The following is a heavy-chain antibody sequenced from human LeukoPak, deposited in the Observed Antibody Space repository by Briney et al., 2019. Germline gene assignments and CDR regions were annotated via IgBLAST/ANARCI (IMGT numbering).Heavy chain of an antibody. CDR3: ARGRGTTMVRGVITNYFDL. J-gene: IGHJ2*01. D-gene: IGHD3-10*01. V-gene: IGHV1-2*02. CDR1: GYTFTAHY. CDR2: IDPNSGGT. Sequence: ASVKVSCKASGYTFTAHYIHWVRQAPGQGLEWMGWIDPNSGGTNHAQKFLGSVTMTGDTSINTAFMELSRLRSDDTAIYYCARGRGTTMVRGVITNYFDLWGRGSLVTVSS.